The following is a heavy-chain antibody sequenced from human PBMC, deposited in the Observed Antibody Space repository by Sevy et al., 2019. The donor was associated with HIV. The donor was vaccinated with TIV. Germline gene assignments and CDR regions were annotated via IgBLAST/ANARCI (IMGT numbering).Heavy chain of an antibody. J-gene: IGHJ3*02. V-gene: IGHV4-34*01. D-gene: IGHD6-6*01. CDR3: ARGFKEYSAFDI. CDR2: INHSGST. CDR1: GGSFSGYY. Sequence: SETLCLTCAVYGGSFSGYYWSWIRQPPGKGLEWIGEINHSGSTNYNPSLKSRVTISVDTSKNQFSLKLSSVTAADTAVYYCARGFKEYSAFDIWGQGTMVTVSS.